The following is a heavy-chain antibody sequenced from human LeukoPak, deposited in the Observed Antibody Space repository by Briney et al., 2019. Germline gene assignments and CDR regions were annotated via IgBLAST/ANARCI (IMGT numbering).Heavy chain of an antibody. D-gene: IGHD2-15*01. CDR2: ISYDGRNK. Sequence: PGGSLRLSCAASGFTFSSNGMHWVRQAPGKGLEWVALISYDGRNKYYADSVKGRFTISRDNSKNTLYLQMNSLRPEDTAVYYCAKERYLLDYWGQGTRVTVPS. CDR1: GFTFSSNG. J-gene: IGHJ4*02. V-gene: IGHV3-30*18. CDR3: AKERYLLDY.